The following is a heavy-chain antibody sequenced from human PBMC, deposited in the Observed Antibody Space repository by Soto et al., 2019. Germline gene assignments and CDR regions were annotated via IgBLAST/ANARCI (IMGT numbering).Heavy chain of an antibody. CDR3: ARERGFLSEAFDI. V-gene: IGHV6-1*01. J-gene: IGHJ3*02. Sequence: PSQPLSLTCAISGDSVSSNSAAWNWIRQSPSRGLEWLGRTYYRSQWHNDYAESVKSRITINPDTSKNQFSLQLNSMTTEDTAVYYCARERGFLSEAFDIWGRGTMVTVS. CDR1: GDSVSSNSAA. D-gene: IGHD3-10*01. CDR2: TYYRSQWHN.